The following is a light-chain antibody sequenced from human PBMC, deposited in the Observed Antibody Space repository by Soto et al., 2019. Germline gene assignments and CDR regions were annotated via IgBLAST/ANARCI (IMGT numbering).Light chain of an antibody. J-gene: IGKJ1*01. CDR2: GAS. Sequence: EIVLTQSPGTLSLSPGERATLSCTASQSLSSTYLAWYQQKPGQTPRLLIYGASNRATGIPDRFSGSGSGTVFTLTISSLDPEDFAVYYCQQYGDSPRTFGQGTKVEI. V-gene: IGKV3-20*01. CDR1: QSLSSTY. CDR3: QQYGDSPRT.